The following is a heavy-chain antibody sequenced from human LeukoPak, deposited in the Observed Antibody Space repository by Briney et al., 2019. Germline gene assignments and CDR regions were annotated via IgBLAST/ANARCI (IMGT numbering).Heavy chain of an antibody. CDR3: AREYSSGWSGGDAFDI. CDR2: ISGSGGST. D-gene: IGHD6-19*01. CDR1: GFTFSSYG. J-gene: IGHJ3*02. Sequence: GGSLRLSCAASGFTFSSYGMSWVRQAPGKGLEWVSAISGSGGSTYYADSVKGRFTISRDNSKNTLYLQMNSLRAEDTAVYYCAREYSSGWSGGDAFDIWGQGTMVTVSS. V-gene: IGHV3-23*01.